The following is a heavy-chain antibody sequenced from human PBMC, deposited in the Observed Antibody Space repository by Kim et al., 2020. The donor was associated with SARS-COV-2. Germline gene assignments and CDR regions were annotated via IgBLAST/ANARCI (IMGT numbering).Heavy chain of an antibody. CDR2: ISYDGSNK. CDR1: GFTFSSYA. Sequence: GGSLRLSCAASGFTFSSYAMHWVRQAPGKGLEWVAVISYDGSNKYYADSVKGRFTISRDNSKNTLYLQMNSLRAEDTAVYYCARDPLVVGAETYFDYWGQGTLVTVSS. D-gene: IGHD1-26*01. V-gene: IGHV3-30*04. CDR3: ARDPLVVGAETYFDY. J-gene: IGHJ4*02.